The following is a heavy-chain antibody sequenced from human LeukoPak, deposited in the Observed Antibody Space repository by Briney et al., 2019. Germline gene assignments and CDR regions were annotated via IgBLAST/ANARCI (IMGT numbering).Heavy chain of an antibody. CDR2: ISSSSSYI. CDR3: AREVGATGGDY. J-gene: IGHJ4*02. CDR1: GFTFSSYS. V-gene: IGHV3-21*01. Sequence: GGSLRLSCAASGFTFSSYSMTWGRQAPGKGLEGVSSISSSSSYIYYADSVKGRFTISRDNAKNSLYLQMNSLRAEDTAVYYCAREVGATGGDYWGQGTLVTVSS. D-gene: IGHD1-26*01.